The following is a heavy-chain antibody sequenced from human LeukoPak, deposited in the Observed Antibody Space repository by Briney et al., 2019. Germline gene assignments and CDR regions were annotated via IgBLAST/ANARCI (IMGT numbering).Heavy chain of an antibody. Sequence: SETLSLTCAVYGGSFSGYYWSWIRQPPGKGLEGIGEINHIGSTNYNPSLKSRVTISVATSQKQFSLKPSSVTAADTAVYYCATNTVTPTGIDYWGPGTLVTVSS. CDR1: GGSFSGYY. CDR3: ATNTVTPTGIDY. CDR2: INHIGST. V-gene: IGHV4-34*01. J-gene: IGHJ4*02. D-gene: IGHD4-11*01.